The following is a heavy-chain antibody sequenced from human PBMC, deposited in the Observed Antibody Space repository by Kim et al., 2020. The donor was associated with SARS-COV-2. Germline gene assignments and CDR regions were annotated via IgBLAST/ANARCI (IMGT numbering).Heavy chain of an antibody. CDR1: GGAFSSYA. J-gene: IGHJ5*02. D-gene: IGHD1-26*01. CDR3: ARARGAANYNWFDP. CDR2: IIPIFGTA. V-gene: IGHV1-69*13. Sequence: SVKVSCKASGGAFSSYAISWVRQAPGQGLEWMGGIIPIFGTANYAQKFQGRVTITADESTSTSYMELSSLRSEDTAVYYCARARGAANYNWFDPWGQGTLVTVSS.